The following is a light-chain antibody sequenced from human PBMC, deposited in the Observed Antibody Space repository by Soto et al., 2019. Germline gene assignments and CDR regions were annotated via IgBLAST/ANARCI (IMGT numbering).Light chain of an antibody. CDR1: QSVSSY. J-gene: IGKJ5*01. CDR3: QQRSNWLIT. Sequence: EIVLTQSPATLSLPPGERATLSCRASQSVSSYLAWYQQKPGQAPRLLIYDASNRATGIPARFSGSGSGTDFTLTISSLEPEDFAVYYCQQRSNWLITFGQGTRLKIK. V-gene: IGKV3-11*01. CDR2: DAS.